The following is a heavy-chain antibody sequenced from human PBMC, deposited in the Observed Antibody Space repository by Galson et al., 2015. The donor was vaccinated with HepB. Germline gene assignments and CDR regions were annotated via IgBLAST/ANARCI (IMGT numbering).Heavy chain of an antibody. CDR3: ARVGGRGHTFDY. J-gene: IGHJ4*02. D-gene: IGHD2-15*01. V-gene: IGHV1-69*08. Sequence: SVKVSCKASGGTFSSYPITWVRQAPGQGLEWLGRIIPLLGTTKYSQKSQDRVTITADKSTGTAYMELTDLISEDTAIYYCARVGGRGHTFDYWGQGTQVTVSS. CDR1: GGTFSSYP. CDR2: IIPLLGTT.